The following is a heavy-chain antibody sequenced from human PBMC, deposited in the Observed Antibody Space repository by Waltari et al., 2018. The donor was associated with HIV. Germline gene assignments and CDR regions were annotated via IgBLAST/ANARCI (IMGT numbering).Heavy chain of an antibody. J-gene: IGHJ4*02. CDR3: ARFRPYAILNFRTYYFDS. Sequence: QVLLQQWGAGLLKPSETLSLTCAVYDGSLSGYVWSWIRQPPGKGLEWIGEIDHRRRTNYHSSFRSRVAMSLDTSKTQFSLRLTSVTASDTAVYFCARFRPYAILNFRTYYFDSWGQGTVVTVSS. CDR1: DGSLSGYV. D-gene: IGHD3-9*01. CDR2: IDHRRRT. V-gene: IGHV4-34*01.